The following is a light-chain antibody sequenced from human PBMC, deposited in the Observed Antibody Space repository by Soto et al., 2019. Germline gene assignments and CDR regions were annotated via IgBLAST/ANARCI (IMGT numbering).Light chain of an antibody. Sequence: EIVLTQSPGTLSLSPGDRATLSCRASQRLSSSYLAWYQQKPGQAPRLLIQGASSRATGIPDRFSGSGSGTDFTLTISRLEPEDVAVYYCQQYEAVVTFGQGTKVEI. V-gene: IGKV3-20*01. CDR1: QRLSSSY. J-gene: IGKJ1*01. CDR3: QQYEAVVT. CDR2: GAS.